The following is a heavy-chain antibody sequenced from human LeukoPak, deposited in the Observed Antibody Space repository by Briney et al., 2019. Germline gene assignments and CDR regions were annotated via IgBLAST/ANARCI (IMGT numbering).Heavy chain of an antibody. CDR3: AREGSKALDTNWFDP. D-gene: IGHD3-10*01. CDR1: GYTFNDFY. Sequence: ASVKVSCKASGYTFNDFYMHWVRQAPGQGLEWMGLINPNTGATNYAPKFQGRVNMTRDSSITTAYLDLDRLQFNDTAVYYCAREGSKALDTNWFDPWGQGTPVTVSS. J-gene: IGHJ5*02. V-gene: IGHV1-2*02. CDR2: INPNTGAT.